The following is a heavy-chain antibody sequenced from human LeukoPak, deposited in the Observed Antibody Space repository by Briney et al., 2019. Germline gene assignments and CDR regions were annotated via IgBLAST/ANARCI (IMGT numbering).Heavy chain of an antibody. D-gene: IGHD1-26*01. CDR2: IYYTGST. CDR3: ARIVGVTDYFDY. J-gene: IGHJ4*02. CDR1: GGSITNYY. V-gene: IGHV4-59*08. Sequence: SETLSLTCTVSGGSITNYYWTWIRQPPGKGLEWIGYIYYTGSTNYNPSLKSRVTMSVDTSKNQFSLKLSSVTAADTAVYYCARIVGVTDYFDYWGQGTLVTVSS.